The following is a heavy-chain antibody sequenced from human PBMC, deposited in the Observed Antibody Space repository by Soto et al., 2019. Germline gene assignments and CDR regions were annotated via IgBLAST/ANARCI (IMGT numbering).Heavy chain of an antibody. CDR3: ARSIAAAGTWFDP. V-gene: IGHV4-31*03. D-gene: IGHD6-13*01. Sequence: PSATLSLTCTVSGRPITGDYWSWIRQHPGKGLEWIGYIYYSGSTYYNPSLKSRVTISVDTSKNQFSLKLSSVTAADTAVYYCARSIAAAGTWFDPWGQGTLVTVSS. CDR2: IYYSGST. CDR1: GRPITGDY. J-gene: IGHJ5*02.